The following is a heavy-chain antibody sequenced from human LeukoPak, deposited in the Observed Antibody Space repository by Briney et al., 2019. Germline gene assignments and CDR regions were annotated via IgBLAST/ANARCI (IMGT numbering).Heavy chain of an antibody. CDR3: AKSPGGRHHN. CDR1: GFAFNTDS. CDR2: IFSSSTYI. D-gene: IGHD3-16*01. J-gene: IGHJ4*02. Sequence: GGSLRLSCAASGFAFNTDSMNWVRRAPGKGLGWVSFIFSSSTYIYYTDSVKGRFTISRDNSKNTLYLQMNSLRAEDTAVYYCAKSPGGRHHNWGQGTLVTVSS. V-gene: IGHV3-21*04.